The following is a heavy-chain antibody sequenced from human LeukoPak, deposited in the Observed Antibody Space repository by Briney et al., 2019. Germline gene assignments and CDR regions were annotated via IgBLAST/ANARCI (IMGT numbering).Heavy chain of an antibody. Sequence: SETLSLTCTVSGGSISSSSNYWGWIRQPPGKGLEWIGSIYYSGSTYYNPSLKSRVTISVDTSKNQFSLKLSSLTPGAPAVDYCARRTYRSGWYPFESWGKGTLVTVS. CDR1: GGSISSSSNY. CDR2: IYYSGST. CDR3: ARRTYRSGWYPFES. D-gene: IGHD6-19*01. V-gene: IGHV4-39*07. J-gene: IGHJ4*02.